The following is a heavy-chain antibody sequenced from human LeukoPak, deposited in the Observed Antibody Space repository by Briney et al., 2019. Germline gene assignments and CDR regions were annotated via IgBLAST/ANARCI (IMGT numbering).Heavy chain of an antibody. D-gene: IGHD3-3*01. CDR1: GGTFSSYA. Sequence: SVTVSCKAPGGTFSSYAISWVRQAPGQGLEWMGRIIPIFGTANYAQKFQGRVTITTDESTSTAYMELSSLRSEDTAVYYCARGLREEWLIYDAFDIWGQGTMVTVSS. V-gene: IGHV1-69*05. CDR3: ARGLREEWLIYDAFDI. CDR2: IIPIFGTA. J-gene: IGHJ3*02.